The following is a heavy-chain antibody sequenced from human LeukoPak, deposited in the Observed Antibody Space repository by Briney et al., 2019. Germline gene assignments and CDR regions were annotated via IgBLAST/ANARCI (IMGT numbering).Heavy chain of an antibody. CDR3: VRGGSVYDEFDY. V-gene: IGHV4-38-2*01. J-gene: IGHJ4*02. CDR2: IYHSGST. D-gene: IGHD5/OR15-5a*01. CDR1: GYAITSGYY. Sequence: SETLSLTCAVSGYAITSGYYWAWIRQPPGKGLEWIGSIYHSGSTYYNPSLKSPVTISLDTSRNHFSLKVSSVTAADTAIYYCVRGGSVYDEFDYWGQGTLVTVSS.